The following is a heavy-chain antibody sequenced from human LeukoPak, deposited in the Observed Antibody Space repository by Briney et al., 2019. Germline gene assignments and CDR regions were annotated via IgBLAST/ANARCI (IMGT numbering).Heavy chain of an antibody. D-gene: IGHD6-13*01. J-gene: IGHJ3*02. CDR2: IYSGGST. CDR3: AKAYTRSWYAAFDI. Sequence: GGSLRLSCAASGFTVSSNYMSWARQAPGKGLEWVSVIYSGGSTYYADSVKGRFTISRDNSKNTLYLQMNSLRGDDTAIYYCAKAYTRSWYAAFDIWGQGTMVTISS. V-gene: IGHV3-53*01. CDR1: GFTVSSNY.